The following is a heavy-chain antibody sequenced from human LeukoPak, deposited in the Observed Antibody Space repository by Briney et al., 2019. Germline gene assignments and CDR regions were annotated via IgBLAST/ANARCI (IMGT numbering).Heavy chain of an antibody. J-gene: IGHJ4*02. CDR1: GGSFSGYY. D-gene: IGHD5-18*01. CDR3: ARAKGYSYGYDDGGDY. Sequence: SETLSLTCAVYGGSFSGYYWSWIRQPPGKGLEWIGEINHSGSTNYNPPLKSRVTISVDTSKNQFSLKLSSVTAADTAVYYCARAKGYSYGYDDGGDYWGQGTLVTVSS. V-gene: IGHV4-34*01. CDR2: INHSGST.